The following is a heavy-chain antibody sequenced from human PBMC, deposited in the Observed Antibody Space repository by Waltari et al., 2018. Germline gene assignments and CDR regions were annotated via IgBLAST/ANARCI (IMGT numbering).Heavy chain of an antibody. CDR3: TRSPGFGP. CDR2: IGNQGNTYAT. V-gene: IGHV3-73*02. Sequence: EVQLVASGGGLVQPGGSLKRYCAASGFLLSGSPIHWVRQASGKGLEWVGRIGNQGNTYATVYTESVKGRFTISRDDSKNTAYLQMNSLKIEDTAFYYCTRSPGFGPWGQGTLVTVSS. J-gene: IGHJ5*02. CDR1: GFLLSGSP.